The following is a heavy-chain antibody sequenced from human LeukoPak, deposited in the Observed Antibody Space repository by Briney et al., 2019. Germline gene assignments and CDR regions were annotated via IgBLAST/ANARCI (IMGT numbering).Heavy chain of an antibody. CDR2: INSVGSST. Sequence: PGGSLRLSCAASGFTFSSYWMHWVRQAPGKGLVWVSRINSVGSSTSYADSVKGRFTISRDNAKNTLYLQMNSLRAEDTAVYYCARDWAAAGTEFDYWGQGTLVTVSS. CDR3: ARDWAAAGTEFDY. V-gene: IGHV3-74*01. CDR1: GFTFSSYW. D-gene: IGHD6-13*01. J-gene: IGHJ4*02.